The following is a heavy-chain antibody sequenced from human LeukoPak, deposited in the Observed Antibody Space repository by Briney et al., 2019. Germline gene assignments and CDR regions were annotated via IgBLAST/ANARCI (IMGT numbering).Heavy chain of an antibody. J-gene: IGHJ4*02. D-gene: IGHD5-18*01. Sequence: SETLSLTCTVSGGSISSYYWSWIRQPPGKGLEWIGYIYYSGSTNYNPSLKSRVTISVDTSKNQCSLRLSSVTAADTAVYYCARTRGRRYSYGEYYFDYWGQGTLVTVSS. CDR3: ARTRGRRYSYGEYYFDY. V-gene: IGHV4-59*01. CDR1: GGSISSYY. CDR2: IYYSGST.